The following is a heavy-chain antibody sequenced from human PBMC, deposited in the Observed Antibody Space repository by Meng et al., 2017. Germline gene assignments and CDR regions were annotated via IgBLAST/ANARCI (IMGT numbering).Heavy chain of an antibody. CDR3: ASMGY. CDR2: ISYDGSNK. CDR1: GFTFSSYA. Sequence: QWQLGESGGGVVQPGRSLRLSCAASGFTFSSYAMHWVRQAPGKGLEWVAVISYDGSNKYYADSVKGRFTISRDNSKNTLYLQMNSLRAEDTAVYYCASMGYWGQGTLVTVSS. J-gene: IGHJ4*02. V-gene: IGHV3-30*01. D-gene: IGHD3-10*01.